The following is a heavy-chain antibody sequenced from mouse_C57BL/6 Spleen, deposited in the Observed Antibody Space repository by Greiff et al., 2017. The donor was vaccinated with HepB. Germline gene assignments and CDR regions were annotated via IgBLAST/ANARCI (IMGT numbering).Heavy chain of an antibody. CDR1: GYTFTSYW. J-gene: IGHJ2*01. CDR2: IYPGSGST. Sequence: VQLQQPGAELVKPGASVKMSCKASGYTFTSYWITWVKQRPGQVLEWIGDIYPGSGSTNYNEKFKSKATLTVDTSSSTAYMQLSSLTSEDAAVYYCARGLYYYGSSYGDYWGQGTTLTVSS. V-gene: IGHV1-55*01. CDR3: ARGLYYYGSSYGDY. D-gene: IGHD1-1*01.